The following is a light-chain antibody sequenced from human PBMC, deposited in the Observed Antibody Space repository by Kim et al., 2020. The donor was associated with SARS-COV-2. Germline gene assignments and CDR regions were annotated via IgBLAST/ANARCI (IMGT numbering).Light chain of an antibody. CDR1: QSVSSYY. Sequence: EIVLTQSPGTLSLSPGERATLSCRASQSVSSYYLAWYQQKPGQAPRLLIYGASGRATGIPDRFSGSGSGTDFTLTISRLEPEDFAVFYWQQYGRSPWTFGQGTKVDIK. J-gene: IGKJ1*01. CDR3: QQYGRSPWT. CDR2: GAS. V-gene: IGKV3-20*01.